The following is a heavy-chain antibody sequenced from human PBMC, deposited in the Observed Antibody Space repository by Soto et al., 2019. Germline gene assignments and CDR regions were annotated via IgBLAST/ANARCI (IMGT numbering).Heavy chain of an antibody. J-gene: IGHJ4*01. V-gene: IGHV4-59*01. Sequence: TLSLTCTVSGASITSYYWSWIRQPPGKGLEWIGFTHYSGTTSYNPSLKSRVTISVDTSKNQFSLELISVTAADTAVYYCARDANTNYYFDYWGHGTPVTVSS. CDR2: THYSGTT. CDR3: ARDANTNYYFDY. CDR1: GASITSYY. D-gene: IGHD4-4*01.